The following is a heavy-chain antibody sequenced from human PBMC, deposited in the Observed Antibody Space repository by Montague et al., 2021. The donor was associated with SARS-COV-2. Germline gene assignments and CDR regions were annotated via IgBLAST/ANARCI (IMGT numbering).Heavy chain of an antibody. CDR2: IDWDDNK. CDR1: GFSLTTSAMC. J-gene: IGHJ4*02. CDR3: ARYTSRMYGSFDY. D-gene: IGHD1-26*01. Sequence: PALVKPTQTLTLTCTFSGFSLTTSAMCVSWIRQPPGKAPEWLARIDWDDNKRYSPSLKTRLTITKDTSRNQVVLTMTNVDPGDTGTYFCARYTSRMYGSFDYWGQGALVSVSS. V-gene: IGHV2-70*11.